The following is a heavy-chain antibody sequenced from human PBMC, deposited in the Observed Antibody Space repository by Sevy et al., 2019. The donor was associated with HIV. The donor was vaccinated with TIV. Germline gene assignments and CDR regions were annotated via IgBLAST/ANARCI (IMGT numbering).Heavy chain of an antibody. V-gene: IGHV4-59*01. CDR3: ARTQKSTSGYSYGPYYYYMDV. CDR2: IYYSGST. Sequence: SETLSLTCTVSGGSISSYYWSWIRQPPGKGLEWIGYIYYSGSTNYNPSLKSRVTISVDTSKNQFSLKLSSVTAADTAVYYCARTQKSTSGYSYGPYYYYMDVWGKGTKVTVSS. J-gene: IGHJ6*03. D-gene: IGHD5-18*01. CDR1: GGSISSYY.